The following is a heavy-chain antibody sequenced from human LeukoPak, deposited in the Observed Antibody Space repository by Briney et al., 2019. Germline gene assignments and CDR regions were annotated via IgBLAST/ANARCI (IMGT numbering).Heavy chain of an antibody. J-gene: IGHJ6*02. CDR2: ISSSSSYT. V-gene: IGHV3-21*05. CDR1: GFTFSSYW. CDR3: ARAPHYSNYGPYYYGMDV. Sequence: GGSLRLSCAASGFTFSSYWMHWVRQAPGKGLEWVSYISSSSSYTNYTDSVKGRFTISRDNAKNSLYLQMNSLRAEDTAVYYCARAPHYSNYGPYYYGMDVWGQGTTVTVSS. D-gene: IGHD4-11*01.